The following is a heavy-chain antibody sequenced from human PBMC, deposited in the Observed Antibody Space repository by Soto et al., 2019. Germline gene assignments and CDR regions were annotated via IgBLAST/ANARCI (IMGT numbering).Heavy chain of an antibody. J-gene: IGHJ4*02. CDR2: IIPIFGTA. CDR3: ARTYYYDSSGYYRGAYYFDY. Sequence: QVQLVQSGAEVKKPGSSVKVSCKASGGTFSSYAISWVRQAPGQGLEWMGGIIPIFGTANYAQKFQGRVTITADKSTSTAYMELSSLRSEDTAVYYCARTYYYDSSGYYRGAYYFDYWGQGNLVTVSS. D-gene: IGHD3-22*01. CDR1: GGTFSSYA. V-gene: IGHV1-69*06.